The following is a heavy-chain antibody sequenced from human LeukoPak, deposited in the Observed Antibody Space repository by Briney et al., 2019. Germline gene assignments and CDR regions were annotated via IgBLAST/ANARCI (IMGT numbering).Heavy chain of an antibody. CDR1: GFTVSSNY. CDR2: IYSGGNT. CDR3: ARDDVASVFDY. V-gene: IGHV3-66*02. J-gene: IGHJ4*02. D-gene: IGHD3-16*01. Sequence: GGSLRLSCAASGFTVSSNYMTWVRQAPGKGLEWVSVIYSGGNTYYADSVKGRFTISRDNSKNTLYLQMNSLRAEDTAIYYCARDDVASVFDYWGQGTLITVSS.